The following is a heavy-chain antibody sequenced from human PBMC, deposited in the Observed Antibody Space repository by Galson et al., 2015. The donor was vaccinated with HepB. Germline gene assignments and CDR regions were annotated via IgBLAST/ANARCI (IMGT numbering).Heavy chain of an antibody. D-gene: IGHD3/OR15-3a*01. V-gene: IGHV3-11*06. CDR2: ISSSSSYT. CDR1: GFTFSDYY. CDR3: AREGWTGDDGLDY. Sequence: SLRLSCAASGFTFSDYYMSWIRQAPGKGLEWVSYISSSSSYTNYADSEKGRFTISRDNAKNSLYLQMNSLRAEDTAVYYCAREGWTGDDGLDYWGQGTLVTVSS. J-gene: IGHJ4*02.